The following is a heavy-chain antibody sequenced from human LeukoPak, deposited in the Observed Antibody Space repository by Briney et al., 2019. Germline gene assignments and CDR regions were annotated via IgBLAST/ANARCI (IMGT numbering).Heavy chain of an antibody. CDR3: ARDCLSSGWSDENDY. CDR2: INSDGSRT. J-gene: IGHJ4*02. Sequence: GGSLRLSCAASGFTFSSYWMHWVRQAPGKGLVWVSRINSDGSRTSYADSVKGRFTISRDNAKNTLYLQMNSLRAEDTAVYYCARDCLSSGWSDENDYWGQGTLVTVSS. V-gene: IGHV3-74*01. CDR1: GFTFSSYW. D-gene: IGHD6-19*01.